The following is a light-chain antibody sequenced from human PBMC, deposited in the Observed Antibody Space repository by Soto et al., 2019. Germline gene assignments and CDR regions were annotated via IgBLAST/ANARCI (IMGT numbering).Light chain of an antibody. J-gene: IGKJ3*01. CDR1: QSVSSS. CDR2: DAS. Sequence: EIVLTQSPDTLSLSPWERATLSCRASQSVSSSLAWYQQKPGQAPRLLIYDASNRATGIPARFSGSGSGTDFTLTISSLEPEDFAVYYCQQRSNWPPEVTFGPGTKVDIK. CDR3: QQRSNWPPEVT. V-gene: IGKV3-11*01.